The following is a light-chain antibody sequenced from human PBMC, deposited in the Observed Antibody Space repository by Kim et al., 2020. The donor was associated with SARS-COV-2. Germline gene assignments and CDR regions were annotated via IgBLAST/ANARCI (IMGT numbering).Light chain of an antibody. CDR1: CDDVSDSSF. CDR3: CSYTGSFTSI. J-gene: IGLJ2*01. CDR2: GDG. Sequence: VNSSCSESCDDVSDSSFDSWYQQHPCEAPKLMIYGDGERPSGVADRFSGSKSCNTASLTFSGLQAEDVADYYCCSYTGSFTSILGGGTRLNVL. V-gene: IGLV2-11*01.